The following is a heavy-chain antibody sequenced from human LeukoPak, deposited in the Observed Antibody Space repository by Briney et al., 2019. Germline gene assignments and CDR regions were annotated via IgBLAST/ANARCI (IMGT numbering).Heavy chain of an antibody. J-gene: IGHJ1*01. CDR1: GGSISSGDYY. CDR2: IYYSGST. D-gene: IGHD3-22*01. V-gene: IGHV4-30-4*01. Sequence: PSETLSLTCTVSGGSISSGDYYWSWIRQPPGKGLEWIGYIYYSGSTYYNPSLKSRVTISVDTSKNQFSLKLSSVTAADTAVYYCARGRYYDSSGLEYFQHWGQGTPVTVSS. CDR3: ARGRYYDSSGLEYFQH.